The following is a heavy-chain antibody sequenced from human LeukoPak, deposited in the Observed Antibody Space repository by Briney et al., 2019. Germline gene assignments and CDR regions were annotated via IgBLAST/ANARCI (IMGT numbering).Heavy chain of an antibody. Sequence: GESLKISCQASGYTFTNYWIGWVRQMPGKGLELMGIVFPTDSDTRYSPSFHGQDIISADKSINTAYVQWSSLKASDTAIYYCARIMWLTTLHDAFDVWGQGTVVTVSS. V-gene: IGHV5-51*01. D-gene: IGHD3-22*01. CDR3: ARIMWLTTLHDAFDV. J-gene: IGHJ3*01. CDR2: VFPTDSDT. CDR1: GYTFTNYW.